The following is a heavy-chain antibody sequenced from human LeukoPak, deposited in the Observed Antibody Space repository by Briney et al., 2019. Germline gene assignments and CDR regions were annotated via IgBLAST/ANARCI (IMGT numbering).Heavy chain of an antibody. J-gene: IGHJ5*02. Sequence: PSETLSLTCTVSGGSISSSSYYWGWIRQPPGKGLEWIGSIYYSGSTYYNPSLKSRVTISVDTSKNQFSLKLSSVTAADTAVYYCAREIAMVRGVKGWFDPWGQGTLVTVSS. V-gene: IGHV4-39*07. CDR1: GGSISSSSYY. CDR3: AREIAMVRGVKGWFDP. D-gene: IGHD3-10*01. CDR2: IYYSGST.